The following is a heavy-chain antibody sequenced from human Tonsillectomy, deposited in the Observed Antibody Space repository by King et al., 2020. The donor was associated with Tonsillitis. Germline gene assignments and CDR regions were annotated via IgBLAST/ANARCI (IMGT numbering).Heavy chain of an antibody. CDR3: ARDLSSSTWYGGYHYYGMDV. D-gene: IGHD6-13*01. Sequence: QLQESGPGLVKPSETLSLTCSVSGGSISSYYWSWIRQPAGKGLEWIGRVYASGGTNYNPSLKSRVTMSVDTSKSQFSLQLTSGTAADTAVYYCARDLSSSTWYGGYHYYGMDVWGQGTTVTVSS. CDR2: VYASGGT. CDR1: GGSISSYY. J-gene: IGHJ6*02. V-gene: IGHV4-4*07.